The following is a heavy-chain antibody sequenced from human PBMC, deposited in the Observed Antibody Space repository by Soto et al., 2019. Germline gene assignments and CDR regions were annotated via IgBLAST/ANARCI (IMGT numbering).Heavy chain of an antibody. J-gene: IGHJ4*02. D-gene: IGHD3-10*01. V-gene: IGHV3-30-3*01. CDR2: ISYDGSNK. Sequence: GGSLRLSCAASGFTVSSNYMSWVRQAPGKGLEWVAVISYDGSNKYYADSVKGRFTISRDNSKNTLYLQMNSLRAEDTAVYYCAREGDGFLLWSGGPGDRFAYWRQLTLVPVSA. CDR1: GFTVSSNY. CDR3: AREGDGFLLWSGGPGDRFAY.